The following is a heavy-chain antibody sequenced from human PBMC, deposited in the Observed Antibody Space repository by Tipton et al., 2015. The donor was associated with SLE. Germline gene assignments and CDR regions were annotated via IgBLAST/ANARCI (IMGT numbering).Heavy chain of an antibody. CDR1: GGSLSGDS. CDR2: INRSGRT. D-gene: IGHD5-12*01. J-gene: IGHJ5*02. CDR3: ATSGYDFLSWFDP. Sequence: TLSLTCAVYGGSLSGDSWSWVRQPPGKGLEWIGEINRSGRTNYNPSLKSRVAISVDTSKNHLYLSLSSVTAADTAVYYCATSGYDFLSWFDPWGQGTPVTVSS. V-gene: IGHV4-34*10.